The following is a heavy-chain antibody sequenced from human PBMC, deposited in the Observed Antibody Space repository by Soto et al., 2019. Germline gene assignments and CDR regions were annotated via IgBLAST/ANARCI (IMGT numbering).Heavy chain of an antibody. CDR2: INPNSGGT. Sequence: GASVKVSCKASGHTFTGYYMHWVRQAPGQGLEWMGWINPNSGGTNYAQKFQGRVTMTRDTSISTAYMELSRLRSDDTAVYYCAREYRSSSGRFDNWGQGTLVTVSS. D-gene: IGHD6-6*01. CDR3: AREYRSSSGRFDN. CDR1: GHTFTGYY. V-gene: IGHV1-2*02. J-gene: IGHJ4*02.